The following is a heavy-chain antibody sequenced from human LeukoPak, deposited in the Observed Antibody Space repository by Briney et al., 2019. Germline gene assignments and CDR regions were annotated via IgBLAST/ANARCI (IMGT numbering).Heavy chain of an antibody. J-gene: IGHJ4*02. CDR2: ISAGGTGT. D-gene: IGHD6-19*01. CDR1: GFTLSSYA. CDR3: AKVHSGWLFDY. Sequence: GGSLRLSCAASGFTLSSYAMSWVRQAPGKGLEWVSAISAGGTGTYYAVSVKGRFTISRDTSKNTLYLQMNSLRAEDTAVYYCAKVHSGWLFDYWGQGTLVTVSS. V-gene: IGHV3-23*01.